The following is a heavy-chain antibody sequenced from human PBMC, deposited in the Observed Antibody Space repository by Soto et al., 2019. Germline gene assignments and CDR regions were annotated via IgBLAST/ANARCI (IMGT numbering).Heavy chain of an antibody. CDR2: MNPNSGNT. CDR3: ARGASVVVAATFDY. J-gene: IGHJ4*02. D-gene: IGHD2-15*01. CDR1: GYTFTSYD. Sequence: ASVKVSCKASGYTFTSYDINWVRQATGQGLEWMGWMNPNSGNTGYAQKFQGRVTTTRNTSISTAYMELSSLRSEDTAVYYCARGASVVVAATFDYWGQGTLVTVSS. V-gene: IGHV1-8*01.